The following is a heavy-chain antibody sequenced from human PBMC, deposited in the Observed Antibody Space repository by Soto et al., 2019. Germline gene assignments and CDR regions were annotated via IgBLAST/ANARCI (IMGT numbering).Heavy chain of an antibody. J-gene: IGHJ4*02. CDR1: GGSFSGYY. V-gene: IGHV4-34*01. CDR3: TRGSLITFGGVIVKNFDY. CDR2: INHSGST. Sequence: SETLSLTCAVYGGSFSGYYWSWIRQPPGKGLEWIGEINHSGSTNYNPSLKSRVTISVDTSKNQFSLKLSSVTAADTAVYYCTRGSLITFGGVIVKNFDYWGQGTLVTVS. D-gene: IGHD3-16*02.